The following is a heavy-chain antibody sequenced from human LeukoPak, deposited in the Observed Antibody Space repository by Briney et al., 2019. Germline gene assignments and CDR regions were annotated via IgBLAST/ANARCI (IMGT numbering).Heavy chain of an antibody. D-gene: IGHD1-26*01. V-gene: IGHV4-4*07. CDR3: ASSRWDQPYYYYYYMDV. Sequence: SETLSLTCTVSGGSISSYFWSWIRQPAGRGLEWIGRVYTGGSTNYNSLLKSRITISVDTSKNQFSLKLSSVTAADTAVYYCASSRWDQPYYYYYYMDVWGKGTTVTVSS. CDR2: VYTGGST. CDR1: GGSISSYF. J-gene: IGHJ6*03.